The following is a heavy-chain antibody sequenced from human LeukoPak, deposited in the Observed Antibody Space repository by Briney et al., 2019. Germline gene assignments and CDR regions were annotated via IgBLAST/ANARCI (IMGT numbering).Heavy chain of an antibody. CDR2: IYSGGST. CDR1: GFTVSSNY. V-gene: IGHV3-66*01. D-gene: IGHD4-17*01. J-gene: IGHJ4*02. Sequence: GGSLRLSCAASGFTVSSNYMSWVRQAPAKGLEWVSVIYSGGSTYYADSVKGRFTISRDNSKNTLYLQMNSLRAEDTAVYYCARSRKEASVTPFDYWGQGTLVTVSS. CDR3: ARSRKEASVTPFDY.